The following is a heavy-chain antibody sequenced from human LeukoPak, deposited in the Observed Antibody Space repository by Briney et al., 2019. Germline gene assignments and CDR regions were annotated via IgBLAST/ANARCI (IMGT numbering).Heavy chain of an antibody. Sequence: PSETLSLTCTVSGGSISSSSYYWGWIRQPPGKGLEWIGSIYYSGSTYYNPSLKSRVTISVDTSKNQFSLKLSSVTAADTAVYYCARTRRLLRFLEWLTDFDPWGQGTLVTVSS. J-gene: IGHJ5*02. CDR2: IYYSGST. V-gene: IGHV4-39*07. CDR3: ARTRRLLRFLEWLTDFDP. D-gene: IGHD3-3*01. CDR1: GGSISSSSYY.